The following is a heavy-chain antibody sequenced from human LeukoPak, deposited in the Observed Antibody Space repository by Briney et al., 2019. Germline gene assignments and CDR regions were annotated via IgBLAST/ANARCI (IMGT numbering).Heavy chain of an antibody. Sequence: GGSLRLSCAASGFTFSNYGMHWVRQAPGKGLEWVAFIYYHGNNKNYADFVKGRFTISRDNSKNTLFLEMNSLRAEDTAVYYCARGNYYGSGCDFWGQGSLVTVSS. D-gene: IGHD3-10*01. CDR2: IYYHGNNK. CDR1: GFTFSNYG. J-gene: IGHJ4*02. CDR3: ARGNYYGSGCDF. V-gene: IGHV3-30*02.